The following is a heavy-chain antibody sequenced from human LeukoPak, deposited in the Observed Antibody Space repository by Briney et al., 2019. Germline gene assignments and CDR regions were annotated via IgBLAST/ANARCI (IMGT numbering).Heavy chain of an antibody. V-gene: IGHV1-8*02. CDR1: GYAFTSYD. CDR3: ATSHGYCSGGSCYTGDY. D-gene: IGHD2-15*01. J-gene: IGHJ4*02. Sequence: ASVKVSCKASGYAFTSYDINWVRQATGQGLEWMGWMNPNSGNTGYAQKFQGRVTMTRDTSTSTVYMELSSLRSEDTAVYYCATSHGYCSGGSCYTGDYWGQGTLVTVSS. CDR2: MNPNSGNT.